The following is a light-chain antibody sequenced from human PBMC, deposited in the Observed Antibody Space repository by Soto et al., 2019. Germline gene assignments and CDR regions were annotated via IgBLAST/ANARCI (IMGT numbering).Light chain of an antibody. V-gene: IGLV8-61*01. Sequence: QTVVTQEPSFSVSPGGTVTLTCGLSSGSVSTSYYPSWYQQTPGQAPRTLIYSTNTRSSGVPDRFSGSILGNKAALTITGAQADDESDYHCVLYMGSGNNYVFGTGTKVTVL. CDR3: VLYMGSGNNYV. CDR1: SGSVSTSYY. J-gene: IGLJ1*01. CDR2: STN.